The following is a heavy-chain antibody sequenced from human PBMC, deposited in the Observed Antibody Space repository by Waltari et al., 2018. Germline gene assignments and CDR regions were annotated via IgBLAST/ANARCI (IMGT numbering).Heavy chain of an antibody. D-gene: IGHD4-4*01. CDR1: GGPFISSA. CDR2: IIPIFGTA. CDR3: AIPDYSNYGGVDY. J-gene: IGHJ4*02. V-gene: IGHV1-69*01. Sequence: QVQLVQSGAEVKKPGSSVKVSCKASGGPFISSAISGVRQAPGQGLEWMGGIIPIFGTANYAQKFQGRVTINADESTSTAYMELSRLRSEDTAVYYCAIPDYSNYGGVDYWGQGTLVTVSS.